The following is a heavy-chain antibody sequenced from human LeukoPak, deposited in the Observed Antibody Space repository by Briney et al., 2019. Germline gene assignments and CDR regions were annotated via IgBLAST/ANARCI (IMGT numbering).Heavy chain of an antibody. V-gene: IGHV4-59*12. CDR2: IYYSGST. J-gene: IGHJ4*02. CDR1: GGSISSYY. D-gene: IGHD3-10*01. CDR3: ARDKGNYGSGSLDY. Sequence: PSETLSLTCTVSGGSISSYYWSWIRQPPGKGLEWIGYIYYSGSTNYNPSLKSRVTISVDTSKNQFSLKLSSVTAADTAVYYCARDKGNYGSGSLDYRGQGTLVTVSS.